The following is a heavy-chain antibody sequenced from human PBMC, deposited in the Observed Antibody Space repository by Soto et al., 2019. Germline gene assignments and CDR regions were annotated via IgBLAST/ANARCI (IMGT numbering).Heavy chain of an antibody. CDR2: IIPIFGTA. CDR3: ARVGSRYYYDSSGYYYVFDY. D-gene: IGHD3-22*01. V-gene: IGHV1-69*06. Sequence: SVKVSCKASGGTFSSYAISWVRQAPGQGLEWMGGIIPIFGTANYAQKFQGRVTITADKSTSTAYVELSSLRSEDTAVYYCARVGSRYYYDSSGYYYVFDYWGQGTLVTVSS. CDR1: GGTFSSYA. J-gene: IGHJ4*02.